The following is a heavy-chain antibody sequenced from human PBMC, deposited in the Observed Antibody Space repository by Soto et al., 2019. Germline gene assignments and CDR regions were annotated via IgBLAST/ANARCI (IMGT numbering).Heavy chain of an antibody. D-gene: IGHD3-10*01. CDR3: ARAYGSRSYVWFDP. J-gene: IGHJ5*02. V-gene: IGHV1-18*01. Sequence: QVQLVQSGAEVKKPGASVKVSCKASGYTFTSYGISWVRQAPGQGLEWMGWISAYNGNTNYAQKLQGRVTMTTDTSTSTGYTELRSLRSVDTALYYCARAYGSRSYVWFDPSGQGTLVTVS. CDR2: ISAYNGNT. CDR1: GYTFTSYG.